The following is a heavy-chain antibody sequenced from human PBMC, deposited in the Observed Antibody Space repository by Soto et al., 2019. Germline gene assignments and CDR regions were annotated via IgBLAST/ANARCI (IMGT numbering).Heavy chain of an antibody. J-gene: IGHJ6*02. V-gene: IGHV1-69*01. CDR1: GGTFSSYA. D-gene: IGHD1-7*01. Sequence: QVQLVQSGAEVQKPGSSVKVSCKASGGTFSSYAISWVRQAPGQGLEWMGGIIPIFGTANYAQKFQGRVTITADESTSTAYMELSSLRSEDTAVYYCATIEGNWNYGSPYGMDVWGQGTTVTVSS. CDR2: IIPIFGTA. CDR3: ATIEGNWNYGSPYGMDV.